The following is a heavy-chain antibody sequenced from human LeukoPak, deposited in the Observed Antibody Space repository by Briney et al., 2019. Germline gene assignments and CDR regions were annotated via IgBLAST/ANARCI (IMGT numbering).Heavy chain of an antibody. CDR2: IYSDGTT. CDR3: ARGGGGSKNYYFDY. Sequence: GGSLRLSCAASGFTVITNYMSWVRQAPGKGLEWVSVIYSDGTTHYADSVKGRFTISRDNSKNTLYLQMNSLRAEDTAVYYCARGGGGSKNYYFDYWGQGTLVTVSS. D-gene: IGHD2-15*01. J-gene: IGHJ4*02. CDR1: GFTVITNY. V-gene: IGHV3-66*01.